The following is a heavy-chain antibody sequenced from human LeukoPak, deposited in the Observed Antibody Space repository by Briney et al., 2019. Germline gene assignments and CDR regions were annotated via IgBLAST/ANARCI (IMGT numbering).Heavy chain of an antibody. CDR2: IYYSGST. V-gene: IGHV4-59*01. CDR1: GGSISNYY. CDR3: ARELDYCSSIRCHPPLNWLDP. D-gene: IGHD2-2*01. Sequence: SETLSLTCTVSGGSISNYYWSWIRQPPGKGLEWIGYIYYSGSTNYNPSLKSRVTISVDTSKNQFSLKLSSVTAADTAVYYCARELDYCSSIRCHPPLNWLDPWGQGTLVTVSS. J-gene: IGHJ5*02.